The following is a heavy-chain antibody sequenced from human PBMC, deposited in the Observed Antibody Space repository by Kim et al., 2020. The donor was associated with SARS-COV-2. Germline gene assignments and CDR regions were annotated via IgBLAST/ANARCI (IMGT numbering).Heavy chain of an antibody. J-gene: IGHJ6*02. D-gene: IGHD4-17*01. CDR1: GYTFTSYA. CDR2: INTNTGNP. CDR3: ARTVARGYYYGMDV. Sequence: ASVKVSCKASGYTFTSYAMNWVRQAPGQGLEWMGWINTNTGNPTYAQGFTGRFVFSLDTSVSTAYLQISSLKAEDTAVYYCARTVARGYYYGMDVWGQGTTVTVSS. V-gene: IGHV7-4-1*02.